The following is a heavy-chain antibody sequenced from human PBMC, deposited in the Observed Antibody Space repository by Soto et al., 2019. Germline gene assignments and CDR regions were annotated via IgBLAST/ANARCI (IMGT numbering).Heavy chain of an antibody. D-gene: IGHD3-3*01. CDR1: GGTFSSYA. CDR3: AREAGRFVEWLTVLNWFDP. J-gene: IGHJ5*02. CDR2: IIPIFGTA. Sequence: SVKVSCKASGGTFSSYAISWVRQAPGQGLEWMGGIIPIFGTANYAQKFQGRVTITADESTSTAYMELSSLRSEDTAVYYCAREAGRFVEWLTVLNWFDPWGQGTLVTVSS. V-gene: IGHV1-69*13.